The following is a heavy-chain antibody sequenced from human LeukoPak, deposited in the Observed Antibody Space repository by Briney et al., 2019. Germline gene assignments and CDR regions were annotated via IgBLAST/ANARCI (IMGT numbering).Heavy chain of an antibody. CDR3: ARQTGYLAY. CDR2: IYYSGST. D-gene: IGHD3-9*01. Sequence: SETLSLTCTVSGGSISDYYWSWIRHPPGKGLEWIGHIYYSGSTNYNLSLKSRLTISVDTSKNQSSLKLSSVTAADTAVYFCARQTGYLAYWGQGTLVTVSS. J-gene: IGHJ4*02. V-gene: IGHV4-59*08. CDR1: GGSISDYY.